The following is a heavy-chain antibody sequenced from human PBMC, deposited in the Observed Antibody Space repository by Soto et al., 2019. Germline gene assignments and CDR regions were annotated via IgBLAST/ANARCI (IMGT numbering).Heavy chain of an antibody. CDR3: ARAGGAPFDY. J-gene: IGHJ4*02. V-gene: IGHV4-4*02. CDR2: IYHSGST. CDR1: GGSISSSNW. D-gene: IGHD3-10*01. Sequence: QVQLQESGPGLVKPSGTLSLTCAVSGGSISSSNWWSWVRQPPGKGLEWIGEIYHSGSTNYNPSHRRRVTISGDKSKHQFPLKLSSVTAADTAVYYCARAGGAPFDYWGQGTLVTVSS.